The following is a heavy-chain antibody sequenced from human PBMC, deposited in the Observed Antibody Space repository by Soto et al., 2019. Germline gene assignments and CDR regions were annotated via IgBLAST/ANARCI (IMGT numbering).Heavy chain of an antibody. J-gene: IGHJ4*02. D-gene: IGHD3-9*01. CDR1: DDSINSDKYY. Sequence: QLQLQESGPGLVKPSETLSLTCSVSDDSINSDKYYWGWIRQPPGKGLEWIGSIYYRGNPYYNPSLQTRVPISPDKSKRQFSLKLNSVTAADSAVYFCARLEGLATISYYFDFWGPGALVTVSS. CDR2: IYYRGNP. V-gene: IGHV4-39*01. CDR3: ARLEGLATISYYFDF.